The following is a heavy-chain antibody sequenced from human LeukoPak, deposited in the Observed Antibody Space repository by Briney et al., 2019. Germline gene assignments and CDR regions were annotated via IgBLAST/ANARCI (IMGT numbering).Heavy chain of an antibody. CDR2: ISYDGSNK. Sequence: PGGSLRLSCAASGFTFSSYAMHWVRQAPGKGLEWVAVISYDGSNKYYADSVKGRFTISRDNSKNTLYLQMNSLRAEDTAVYYCAKEDSIVGATGFDYWGQGTLVTVSS. CDR1: GFTFSSYA. CDR3: AKEDSIVGATGFDY. J-gene: IGHJ4*02. V-gene: IGHV3-30*04. D-gene: IGHD1-26*01.